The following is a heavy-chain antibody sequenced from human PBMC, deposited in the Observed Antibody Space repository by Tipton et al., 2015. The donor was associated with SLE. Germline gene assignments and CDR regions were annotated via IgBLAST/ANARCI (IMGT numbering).Heavy chain of an antibody. CDR1: GGSISSYY. CDR2: IYYNGKT. V-gene: IGHV4-59*12. CDR3: ARDPKY. J-gene: IGHJ4*02. Sequence: TLSLTCSVSGGSISSYYWSWIRQPPAKGLEWIGFIYYNGKTNYNSSLKSRVTISVDTSKSQFSLKLSSVTVADTAVYYCARDPKYWGQGTLVIVSS.